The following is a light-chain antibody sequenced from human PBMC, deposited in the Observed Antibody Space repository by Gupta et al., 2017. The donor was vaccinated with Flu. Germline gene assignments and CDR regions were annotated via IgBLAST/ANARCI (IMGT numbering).Light chain of an antibody. V-gene: IGLV1-40*01. CDR3: QSYASSLRGWV. CDR2: GNS. J-gene: IGLJ3*02. Sequence: HSVLTQPPSVSGSPGPRVTISCTGSSSNIGAGYDVHWYQKLPGTAPKLLIYGNSKRPSGVPDRFSGSKSGNSASLAITGLQAEDEADYYCQSYASSLRGWVFGGGTKMTVI. CDR1: SSNIGAGYD.